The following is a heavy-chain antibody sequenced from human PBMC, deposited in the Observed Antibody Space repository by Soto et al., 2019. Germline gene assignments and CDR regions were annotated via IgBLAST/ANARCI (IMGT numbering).Heavy chain of an antibody. Sequence: QVQLVQSGAEVKKPGASVKVSCKASGYTFTSYGISWVRQAPGQGLEWMGWISAYNGNTNYAQKLQGRVTMTTDTSTSTAYMELRSLRSDDTAMYYCAIGLKAYCGGDCYPLPDYWGQGTLVTVSS. J-gene: IGHJ4*02. D-gene: IGHD2-21*02. CDR2: ISAYNGNT. CDR3: AIGLKAYCGGDCYPLPDY. CDR1: GYTFTSYG. V-gene: IGHV1-18*01.